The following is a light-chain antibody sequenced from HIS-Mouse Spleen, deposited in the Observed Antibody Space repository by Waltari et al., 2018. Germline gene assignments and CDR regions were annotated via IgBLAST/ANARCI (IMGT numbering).Light chain of an antibody. CDR1: SSDVGGYNY. J-gene: IGLJ2*01. V-gene: IGLV2-11*01. CDR2: DFS. CDR3: CSYAGSYPVV. Sequence: QSALTQPRSVSGSPGQSVTISCTGTSSDVGGYNYVSWYQQHPGKTPKLMIYDFSKRPSGAPVRFAGSKSGNTAYLTSSGLQAEDEADYYCCSYAGSYPVVFGGGTKLTVL.